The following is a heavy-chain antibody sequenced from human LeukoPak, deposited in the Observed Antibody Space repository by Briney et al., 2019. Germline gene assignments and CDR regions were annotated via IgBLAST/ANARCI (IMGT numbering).Heavy chain of an antibody. CDR3: AGHLGPGWHAMDV. D-gene: IGHD2-15*01. J-gene: IGHJ6*02. V-gene: IGHV4-39*01. Sequence: SETLSLTCTLSGGSISSSTHFWGWIRQPPGKGLEWIGNLYYSGTTYYNPSLKSRVTISVDTSKTQFSLRLSSVTAADTAVYYCAGHLGPGWHAMDVWGQGTTVTVSS. CDR2: LYYSGTT. CDR1: GGSISSSTHF.